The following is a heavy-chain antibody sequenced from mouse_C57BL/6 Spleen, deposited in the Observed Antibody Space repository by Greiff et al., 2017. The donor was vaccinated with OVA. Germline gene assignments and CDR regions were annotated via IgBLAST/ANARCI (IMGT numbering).Heavy chain of an antibody. V-gene: IGHV5-6*02. J-gene: IGHJ4*01. CDR3: ARRSYDGYYDYAMDY. D-gene: IGHD2-3*01. Sequence: EVNVVESGGDLVKPGGSLKLSCAASGFTFSSYGMSWVRQTPDKRLEWVATISSGGSYTYYPDSVKGRFTISRDNAKNTLYLQMSSLKSEDTAMYYCARRSYDGYYDYAMDYWGQGTSVTVSS. CDR2: ISSGGSYT. CDR1: GFTFSSYG.